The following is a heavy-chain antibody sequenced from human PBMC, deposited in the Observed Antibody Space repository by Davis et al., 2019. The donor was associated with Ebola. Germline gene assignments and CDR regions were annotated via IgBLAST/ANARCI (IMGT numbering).Heavy chain of an antibody. CDR2: FDPEDGET. J-gene: IGHJ6*02. V-gene: IGHV1-24*01. CDR1: GYTLTELS. CDR3: ATPDTAMVGGYYYYGMDV. Sequence: ASVKVSCKVSGYTLTELSMHWVRQAPGKGLEWMGGFDPEDGETIYAQKFQGRVTMTEDTSTDTAYMELSSLRSEDTAVYYCATPDTAMVGGYYYYGMDVWDQGTTVTVSS. D-gene: IGHD5-18*01.